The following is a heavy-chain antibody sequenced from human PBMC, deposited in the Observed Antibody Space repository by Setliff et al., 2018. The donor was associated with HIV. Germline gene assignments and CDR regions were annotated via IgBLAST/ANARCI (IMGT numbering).Heavy chain of an antibody. V-gene: IGHV4-39*01. CDR1: GDSIGSSSYY. CDR3: ARHGYSSDLRISYCDS. CDR2: IYSSGAT. J-gene: IGHJ4*02. D-gene: IGHD5-18*01. Sequence: SETLSLTCTVSGDSIGSSSYYWAWIRQPPGKGLEWIGNIYSSGATYYKPSLKSRLTIAIDTPKNQFSLKLRSVTAADTAVYYCARHGYSSDLRISYCDSWGQGSLVTVSS.